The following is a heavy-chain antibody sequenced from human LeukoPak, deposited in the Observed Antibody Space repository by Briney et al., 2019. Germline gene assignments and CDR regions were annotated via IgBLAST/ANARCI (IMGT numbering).Heavy chain of an antibody. Sequence: ASVKVSCKASGDTFTSYGFTWVRQAPGQGLEWMGWISAYNGNTNYAQKLQGRITMTTDTSTTTVYMELRSLRSDDTAMYYCARGGASGPQGLDYWGQGTLVTVSS. V-gene: IGHV1-18*01. D-gene: IGHD1-26*01. CDR2: ISAYNGNT. CDR3: ARGGASGPQGLDY. CDR1: GDTFTSYG. J-gene: IGHJ4*02.